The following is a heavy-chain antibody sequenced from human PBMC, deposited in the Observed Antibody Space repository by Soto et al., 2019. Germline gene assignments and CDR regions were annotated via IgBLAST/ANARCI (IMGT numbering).Heavy chain of an antibody. J-gene: IGHJ6*02. CDR1: GFTFSSYG. V-gene: IGHV3-30*18. Sequence: GGSLRLSCAASGFTFSSYGMHWVRQAPGKGLEWVAVISYDGSNKYYADSVKGRFTISRDNSKNTLYLQMNSLRAEDTAVYYCAKDRIYYGSGYYYGMDVWGQGTTVTVSS. CDR2: ISYDGSNK. CDR3: AKDRIYYGSGYYYGMDV. D-gene: IGHD3-10*01.